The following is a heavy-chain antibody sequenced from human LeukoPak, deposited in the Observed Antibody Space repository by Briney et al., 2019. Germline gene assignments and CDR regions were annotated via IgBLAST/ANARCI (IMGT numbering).Heavy chain of an antibody. CDR1: GGSISSYY. V-gene: IGHV4-59*01. J-gene: IGHJ4*02. D-gene: IGHD1-7*01. Sequence: SETLSLTCTVSGGSISSYYWSWIRQPPGKGLEWIGYIYYSGSTNYNPSLKSRVTISADTPKNQFSLKLSSVTAADTAVYYCVRDRELFYWGQGTLVTVSS. CDR2: IYYSGST. CDR3: VRDRELFY.